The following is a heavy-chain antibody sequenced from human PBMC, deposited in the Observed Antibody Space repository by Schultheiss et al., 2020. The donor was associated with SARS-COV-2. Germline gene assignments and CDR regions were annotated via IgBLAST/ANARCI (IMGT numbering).Heavy chain of an antibody. CDR2: IYSGGST. CDR3: ARVGSKMATINGIDY. D-gene: IGHD5-24*01. V-gene: IGHV3-53*04. J-gene: IGHJ4*02. CDR1: GFTVSSNY. Sequence: GGSLRLSCAASGFTVSSNYMSWVRQAPGKGLEWVSVIYSGGSTYYADSVKGRFTISRHNSKNTLYLQMNSLRAEDTAVYYCARVGSKMATINGIDYWGQGTLVTVSS.